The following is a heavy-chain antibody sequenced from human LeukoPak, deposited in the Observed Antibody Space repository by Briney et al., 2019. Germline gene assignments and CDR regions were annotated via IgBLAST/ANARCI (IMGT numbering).Heavy chain of an antibody. D-gene: IGHD3-10*01. V-gene: IGHV3-23*01. Sequence: PGGSLRLSCAASGFTFSNYAMSWVRQAPGKGLEWVSGLSGSSGTTYYADSVKGRFTISRDNAKNTLYRQMNSLRDEDTAVYYCARESGYHGSGFDPWGQGTLVTVSS. CDR2: LSGSSGTT. J-gene: IGHJ5*02. CDR3: ARESGYHGSGFDP. CDR1: GFTFSNYA.